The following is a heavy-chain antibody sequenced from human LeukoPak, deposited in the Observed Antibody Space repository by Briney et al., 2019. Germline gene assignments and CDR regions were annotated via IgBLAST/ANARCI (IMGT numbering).Heavy chain of an antibody. J-gene: IGHJ4*02. CDR2: IFYAGST. V-gene: IGHV4-59*08. Sequence: PSETLSLICNVSGGSISNYYWTWIRQPPGKGLEWIGYIFYAGSTTYNPSLKSRVTISIDTSKNQFSLRLNSVTAADTAVYYCASGDRGYSYGPLDYWGQGTLVTVSS. CDR1: GGSISNYY. CDR3: ASGDRGYSYGPLDY. D-gene: IGHD5-18*01.